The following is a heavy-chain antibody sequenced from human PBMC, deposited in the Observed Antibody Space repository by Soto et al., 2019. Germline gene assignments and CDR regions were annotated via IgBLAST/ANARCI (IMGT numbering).Heavy chain of an antibody. CDR2: IDAGNGNT. V-gene: IGHV1-3*01. Sequence: ASVKVSCKASGYTFTRYVMHWVRQAPGQRLEWMGWIDAGNGNTVYLQKFQGRVTITRDTSASTAYMELSSLRSEDTAVYYCARDNSGLSDYRGQGTPVIVS. CDR1: GYTFTRYV. D-gene: IGHD6-19*01. CDR3: ARDNSGLSDY. J-gene: IGHJ4*02.